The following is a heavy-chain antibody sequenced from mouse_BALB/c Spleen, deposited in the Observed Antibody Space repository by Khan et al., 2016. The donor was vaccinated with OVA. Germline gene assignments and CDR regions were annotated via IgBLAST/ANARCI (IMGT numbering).Heavy chain of an antibody. D-gene: IGHD1-1*01. Sequence: QLEESGPGLVKPSQSLSLTCTVTGYSITSDYAWNWIRQFPGNKLEWMANISYSGNTKYTPSLKSRISITRDTSKNQFFLQLNSVTIEDTATYYCARVYGGDFDYWGQGTTLTVSS. V-gene: IGHV3-2*02. CDR1: GYSITSDYA. CDR2: ISYSGNT. CDR3: ARVYGGDFDY. J-gene: IGHJ2*01.